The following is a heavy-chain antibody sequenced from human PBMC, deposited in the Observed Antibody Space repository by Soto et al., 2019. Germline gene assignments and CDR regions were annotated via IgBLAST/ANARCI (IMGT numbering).Heavy chain of an antibody. D-gene: IGHD5-12*01. CDR3: AKDQSVSGYGDLTELFFVY. J-gene: IGHJ4*02. CDR2: ISGSGGST. Sequence: EVQLLESGGGLVQPGGSLRLSCAASGFTCSSYAMSWVRQAPGKGLDWVSAISGSGGSTYYADSVKGRFTISRDNSKNTLCLQMNSLGADDTAVYYCAKDQSVSGYGDLTELFFVYLGQGTLVTVSS. CDR1: GFTCSSYA. V-gene: IGHV3-23*01.